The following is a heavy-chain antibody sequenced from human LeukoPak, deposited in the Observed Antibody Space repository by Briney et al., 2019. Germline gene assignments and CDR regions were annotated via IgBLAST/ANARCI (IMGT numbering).Heavy chain of an antibody. CDR3: ALRGGMVRGVKWFDP. J-gene: IGHJ5*02. V-gene: IGHV3-21*01. Sequence: GGSLRLSCAASGFTFSSYSMNWVRQAPGKGLEWVPSISSSSSYIYYADSVKGRFTISRDNAKNSLYLQMNSLRAEDTAVYYCALRGGMVRGVKWFDPWGQGTLVTVSS. CDR1: GFTFSSYS. D-gene: IGHD3-10*01. CDR2: ISSSSSYI.